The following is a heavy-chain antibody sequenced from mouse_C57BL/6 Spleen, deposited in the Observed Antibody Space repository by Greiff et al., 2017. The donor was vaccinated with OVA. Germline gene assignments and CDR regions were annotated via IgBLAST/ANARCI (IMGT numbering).Heavy chain of an antibody. CDR2: ISSGSSTI. CDR1: GFTFSAYG. D-gene: IGHD2-4*01. V-gene: IGHV5-17*01. J-gene: IGHJ4*01. CDR3: ARDDYDAYAMDC. Sequence: EVKLMESGGGLVQPGGSLKLSCAASGFTFSAYGMHWVRQAPEKGLEWVAYISSGSSTIYYADTVKGRFTISRDNAKNTLFLQMTSLRAEDTAMYYCARDDYDAYAMDCWGQGASVTVSS.